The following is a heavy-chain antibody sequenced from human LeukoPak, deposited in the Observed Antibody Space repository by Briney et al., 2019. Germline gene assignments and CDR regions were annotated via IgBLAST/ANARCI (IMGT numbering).Heavy chain of an antibody. Sequence: GGSLRLSCAASGFTFSSYGMHWVRQAPGKGLEGVAVISYDGSNKYYADSVKGRFTISRDNSKNTLYLQMNSLRAEDTAVYYCAKGRPQYGSNSFEFDYWGQGTLVTVSS. CDR2: ISYDGSNK. V-gene: IGHV3-30*18. CDR3: AKGRPQYGSNSFEFDY. CDR1: GFTFSSYG. J-gene: IGHJ4*02. D-gene: IGHD4-23*01.